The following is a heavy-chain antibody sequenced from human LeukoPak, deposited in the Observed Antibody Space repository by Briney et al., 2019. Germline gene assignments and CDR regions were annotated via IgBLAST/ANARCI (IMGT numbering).Heavy chain of an antibody. V-gene: IGHV3-33*01. J-gene: IGHJ4*02. CDR3: ASGVLDYYDSSGYLY. CDR1: GFTFSGYG. Sequence: PGRSLRLSCAASGFTFSGYGMHWVRQAPGKGLEWVAVIWYDGSNKYYADSVKGRFTISRDNSKNTLYLQMNSLRAEDTAVYYCASGVLDYYDSSGYLYWGQGTLVTVSS. D-gene: IGHD3-22*01. CDR2: IWYDGSNK.